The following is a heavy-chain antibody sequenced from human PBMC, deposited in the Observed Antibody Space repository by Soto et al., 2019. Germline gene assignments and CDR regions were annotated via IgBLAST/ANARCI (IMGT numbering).Heavy chain of an antibody. J-gene: IGHJ5*02. CDR3: ARGRTTVVTLNWFDP. D-gene: IGHD4-17*01. V-gene: IGHV4-34*01. CDR1: GGSFSGYY. CDR2: INHSGST. Sequence: SETLSLTCAVYGGSFSGYYWSWIRQPPGKGLEWIGEINHSGSTNYNPSLKSRVTISVDTSKNQFSLKLSSVTAADTAVYYCARGRTTVVTLNWFDPRGQGTLVTVSS.